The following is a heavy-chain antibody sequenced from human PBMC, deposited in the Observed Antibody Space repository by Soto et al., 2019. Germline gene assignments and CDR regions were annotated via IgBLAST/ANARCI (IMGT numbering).Heavy chain of an antibody. J-gene: IGHJ6*02. CDR1: GFTFSSYA. D-gene: IGHD5-12*01. CDR2: ISGSGGST. Sequence: EVQLLESGGGLVQPGGSLRLSCAASGFTFSSYAMSWVRQAPGKGLEWVSAISGSGGSTYYADSVKGRFTISRDNSKNXLXLPXNSLRAEDTAVYYCAKVSTQGGWLRLLGYYYGMDVWGQGTTVTVSS. V-gene: IGHV3-23*01. CDR3: AKVSTQGGWLRLLGYYYGMDV.